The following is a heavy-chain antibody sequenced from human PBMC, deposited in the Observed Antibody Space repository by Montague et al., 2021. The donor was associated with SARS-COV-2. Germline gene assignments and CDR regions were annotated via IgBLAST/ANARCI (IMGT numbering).Heavy chain of an antibody. J-gene: IGHJ4*02. V-gene: IGHV4-59*02. CDR2: IFDSGST. Sequence: SETLSLTCIVSGSSVRSYFWSWIRQPLGKGLEWIGNIFDSGSTNYNPSLKSRVTISVDPSKNQFSLKLSAVTAADTAVYYCARENTVTTFGGPYYIDSWGQGALVTVSA. CDR3: ARENTVTTFGGPYYIDS. CDR1: GSSVRSYF. D-gene: IGHD4-17*01.